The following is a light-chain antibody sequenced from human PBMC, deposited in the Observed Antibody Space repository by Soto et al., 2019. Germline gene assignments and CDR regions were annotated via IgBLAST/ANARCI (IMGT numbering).Light chain of an antibody. J-gene: IGKJ1*01. CDR2: AAS. CDR1: QAIRTA. Sequence: AIQLTQSPSSLSASVGDRVTITCRASQAIRTALGWYQQRPGKVPKLLIYAASTLQSGVPSRFSGSGSGTDVTLTSSSLQPEDVATYYCLLDFRYFWAFGQGTKVEIK. CDR3: LLDFRYFWA. V-gene: IGKV1-6*01.